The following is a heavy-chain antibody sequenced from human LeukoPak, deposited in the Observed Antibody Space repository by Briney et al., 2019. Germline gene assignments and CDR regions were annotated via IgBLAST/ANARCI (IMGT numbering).Heavy chain of an antibody. V-gene: IGHV3-48*04. Sequence: PGGSLRLSCVASRFTLSSYWMNWVRQAPGKGLEWVSYISSSSSTIYYADSVKGRFTISRDNAKNSLYLQMNSLRAEDTAVYYCARDARGELWLPFDYWGQGTLVTVSS. CDR3: ARDARGELWLPFDY. CDR1: RFTLSSYW. CDR2: ISSSSSTI. J-gene: IGHJ4*02. D-gene: IGHD5-18*01.